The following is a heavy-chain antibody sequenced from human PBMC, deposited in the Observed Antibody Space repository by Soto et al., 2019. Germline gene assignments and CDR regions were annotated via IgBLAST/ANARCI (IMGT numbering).Heavy chain of an antibody. CDR3: AKDLGSSSPNWFDP. Sequence: GGSLRLSCAASGFTFASHAMNWVRQAPGKGLQWVSTITDSGGRTYYADSVKGRFTISRDISKNTLSLQMNNLRAEDTAIYYCAKDLGSSSPNWFDPWGPGTLVTVSS. CDR2: ITDSGGRT. V-gene: IGHV3-23*01. D-gene: IGHD6-6*01. J-gene: IGHJ5*02. CDR1: GFTFASHA.